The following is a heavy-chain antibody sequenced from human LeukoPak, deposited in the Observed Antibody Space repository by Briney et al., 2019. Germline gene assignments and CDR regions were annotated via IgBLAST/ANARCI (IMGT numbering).Heavy chain of an antibody. D-gene: IGHD3-10*01. Sequence: ASVKVSCKASGYTFTGYYMHWVRQAPGQGLEWMGRINPNSGGTNYAQKFQGRVTMTRDTSISTAYMELRRLRSDDTAVYYCASPRRNRKELLWFGETSHDAFDIWGQGTMVTVSS. V-gene: IGHV1-2*06. CDR3: ASPRRNRKELLWFGETSHDAFDI. J-gene: IGHJ3*02. CDR1: GYTFTGYY. CDR2: INPNSGGT.